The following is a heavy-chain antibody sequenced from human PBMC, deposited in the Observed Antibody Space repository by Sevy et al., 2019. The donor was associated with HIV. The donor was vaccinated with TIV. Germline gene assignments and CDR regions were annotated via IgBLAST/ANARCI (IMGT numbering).Heavy chain of an antibody. CDR2: IDSSGGKT. CDR1: GIKFTSYT. V-gene: IGHV3-23*01. CDR3: VKAWFDP. Sequence: GGSLRLSCATSGIKFTSYTMTWVRQAPGKGPEWVSSIDSSGGKTCYADSVQGRFTISRDNSKNTLYLQMQDLTVEDTAVYYCVKAWFDPWGQGTLVTVSS. J-gene: IGHJ5*02.